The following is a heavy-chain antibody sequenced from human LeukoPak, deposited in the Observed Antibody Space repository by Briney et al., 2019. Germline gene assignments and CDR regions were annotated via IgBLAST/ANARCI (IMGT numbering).Heavy chain of an antibody. V-gene: IGHV1-18*01. J-gene: IGHJ3*01. Sequence: ASVKVSCKASGYTFTSYGISWVRQAPGQGLEWMGWISTYNGDTNYAQKLQGRVTMTTDTSTNTAYMELRSLRSDDTAVYYCARGGSRTMFGLPSGDDAFDVWGQGTWVTVSS. D-gene: IGHD3-3*01. CDR3: ARGGSRTMFGLPSGDDAFDV. CDR1: GYTFTSYG. CDR2: ISTYNGDT.